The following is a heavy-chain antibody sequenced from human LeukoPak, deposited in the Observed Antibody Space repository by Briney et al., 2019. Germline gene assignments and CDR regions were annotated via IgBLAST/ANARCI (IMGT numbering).Heavy chain of an antibody. CDR3: AKGVRDFYDSSGFLFDY. CDR2: ISAAGGVT. CDR1: GFSFSSYA. Sequence: GGSLRLSCVTSGFSFSSYAMAWVRQAPGKGLEWLSPISAAGGVTYYADSVRGRFTVSRDNSKKTLYLEMNSPRAADTAVYYCAKGVRDFYDSSGFLFDYWGQGTLLTVSS. V-gene: IGHV3-23*01. D-gene: IGHD3-22*01. J-gene: IGHJ4*02.